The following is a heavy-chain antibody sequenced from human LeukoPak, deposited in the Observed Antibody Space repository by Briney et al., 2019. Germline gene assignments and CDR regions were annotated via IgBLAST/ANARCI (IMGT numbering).Heavy chain of an antibody. V-gene: IGHV3-48*01. CDR2: ISSSSSTI. CDR1: GFTFSSYS. CDR3: ASLGYYPPFDY. D-gene: IGHD3-3*01. J-gene: IGHJ4*02. Sequence: GSLRLSCAASGFTFSSYSMNWVRQAPGKGLEWVSYISSSSSTIYYADSVKGRFTISRDNAKNSLYLQMNSLRAEDTAVYYCASLGYYPPFDYWGQGTLVTVSS.